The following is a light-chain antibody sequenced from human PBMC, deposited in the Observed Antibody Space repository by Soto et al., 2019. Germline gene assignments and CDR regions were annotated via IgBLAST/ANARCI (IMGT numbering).Light chain of an antibody. CDR1: HGVSSW. Sequence: DIQMTQSPSSVSASAGDRVTITCRASHGVSSWLAWYQQKPGKAPKLLIYAASSLQSGVPSRFSGSGSGADFTLTISSLQPEDFATYYCQQANGFPFTFGPGTKVDIK. V-gene: IGKV1-12*01. CDR2: AAS. J-gene: IGKJ3*01. CDR3: QQANGFPFT.